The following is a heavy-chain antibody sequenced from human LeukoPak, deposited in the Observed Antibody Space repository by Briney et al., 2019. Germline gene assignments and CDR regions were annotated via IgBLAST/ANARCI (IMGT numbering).Heavy chain of an antibody. J-gene: IGHJ3*02. D-gene: IGHD5-24*01. CDR3: ARARGATIFQSAFDI. CDR2: IYHSGST. V-gene: IGHV4-30-2*01. CDR1: GVSISSGGYS. Sequence: PSETLSLTCAVSGVSISSGGYSWSWIRQPPGKGLEWIGYIYHSGSTYYNPSLKSRVTISVDRSKNQFSLKLSSVTAADTAVYYCARARGATIFQSAFDIWGQGTMVTVSS.